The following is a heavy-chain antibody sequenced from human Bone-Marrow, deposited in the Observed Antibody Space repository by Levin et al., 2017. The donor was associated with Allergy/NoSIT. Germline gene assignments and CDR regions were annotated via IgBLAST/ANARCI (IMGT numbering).Heavy chain of an antibody. Sequence: KISCKASGGTFSSYAISWVRQAPGQGLEWMGGIIPIFGTANYAQKFQGRVTITADKSTSTAYMELSSLRSEDTAVYYCARVVPAAMITHGWFDPWGQGTLVTVSS. CDR3: ARVVPAAMITHGWFDP. CDR2: IIPIFGTA. D-gene: IGHD2-2*01. J-gene: IGHJ5*02. CDR1: GGTFSSYA. V-gene: IGHV1-69*06.